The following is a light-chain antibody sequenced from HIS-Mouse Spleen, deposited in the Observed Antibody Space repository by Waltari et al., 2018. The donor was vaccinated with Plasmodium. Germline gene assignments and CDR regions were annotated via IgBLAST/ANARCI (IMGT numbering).Light chain of an antibody. Sequence: ELVMTQSQANLSVSPGERATLSCRASQSVSSNLARYQQKPGQAPRLLIYGASTRATGIPARFSGSGSGTEFTLTISSMQSEDFAVYYCQQYNNWPRGTFGQGTKVEIK. CDR2: GAS. CDR1: QSVSSN. J-gene: IGKJ1*01. CDR3: QQYNNWPRGT. V-gene: IGKV3-15*01.